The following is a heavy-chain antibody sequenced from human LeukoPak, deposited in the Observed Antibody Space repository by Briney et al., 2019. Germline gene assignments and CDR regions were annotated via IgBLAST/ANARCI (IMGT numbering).Heavy chain of an antibody. CDR1: GGSISRSY. D-gene: IGHD6-13*01. CDR3: AKLADDTIRGNWFDP. CDR2: FSYSGSS. V-gene: IGHV4-59*01. J-gene: IGHJ5*02. Sequence: SETLSLTCTVSGGSISRSYWTWIRQPPGKGLEWIGYFSYSGSSSYNPSLKSRVTISVDTSKSQFSLKLTSVTAADTAVYYCAKLADDTIRGNWFDPWGQGTLVTVSS.